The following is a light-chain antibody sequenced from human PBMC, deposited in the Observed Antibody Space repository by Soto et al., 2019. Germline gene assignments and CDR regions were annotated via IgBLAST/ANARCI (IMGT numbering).Light chain of an antibody. CDR3: QQYGRSPYT. Sequence: EIVLTQSPGTLSLSPGERATLSCRASQSVSSNYLAWYQQKPGQAPRLLICGASRRATGIPDRFSGSGSGTDFTLTISRLEPEDFAVYSCQQYGRSPYTFGQGTKLEIK. J-gene: IGKJ2*01. CDR1: QSVSSNY. V-gene: IGKV3-20*01. CDR2: GAS.